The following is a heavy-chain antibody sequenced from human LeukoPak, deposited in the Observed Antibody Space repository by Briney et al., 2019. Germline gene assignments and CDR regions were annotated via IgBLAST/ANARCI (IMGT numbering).Heavy chain of an antibody. CDR3: ASGAGDSYNYYSMDV. J-gene: IGHJ6*02. D-gene: IGHD3-22*01. CDR2: IHTGGNT. Sequence: PGGSLRLSCAASGISVSSKYMSWVRQAPGKGLQRVSLIHTGGNTYYADSVKGRFTNSRDNSENTLYLQMNSLRAEDTAVYYCASGAGDSYNYYSMDVWGQGTTVTVSS. V-gene: IGHV3-66*01. CDR1: GISVSSKY.